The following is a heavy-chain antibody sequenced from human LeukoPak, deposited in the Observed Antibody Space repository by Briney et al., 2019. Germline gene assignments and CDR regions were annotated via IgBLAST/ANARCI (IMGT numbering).Heavy chain of an antibody. Sequence: GGSLNLSLAPLEFTFINNAMHWVGQAPGKGLEWVTFVRSDGNDKYYADSVKGRFTISRGNSKNTLYLQMTSLRVEDTAIYYCATAGLDYWGQGSLVTVSS. D-gene: IGHD2-21*02. CDR2: VRSDGNDK. CDR3: ATAGLDY. J-gene: IGHJ4*02. CDR1: EFTFINNA. V-gene: IGHV3-30*02.